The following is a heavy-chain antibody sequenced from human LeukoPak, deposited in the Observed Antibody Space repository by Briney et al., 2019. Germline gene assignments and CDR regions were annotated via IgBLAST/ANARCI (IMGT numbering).Heavy chain of an antibody. CDR3: ARGDHFGLDV. V-gene: IGHV1-2*06. CDR2: IRPNSGGT. J-gene: IGHJ6*02. Sequence: ASVKVSFKASGYTFTGYNIHWVRQAPGQGLEWMGRIRPNSGGTDYAQKFQGRVTMTGDTSVSTAYMDLSRLRSDDTAVYYCARGDHFGLDVWGQGTTVIVSS. CDR1: GYTFTGYN.